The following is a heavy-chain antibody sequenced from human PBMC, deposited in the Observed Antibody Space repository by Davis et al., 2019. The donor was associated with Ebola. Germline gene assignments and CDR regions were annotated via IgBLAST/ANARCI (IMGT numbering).Heavy chain of an antibody. D-gene: IGHD6-13*01. V-gene: IGHV4-59*01. CDR3: ARVSDGIAAAGPNYYYYGMDV. CDR2: IYYSGST. CDR1: GGSISSYY. J-gene: IGHJ6*02. Sequence: GSLRLSCTVSGGSISSYYWSWIRQPPGKGLEWIGYIYYSGSTNYNPSLKSRVTISVDTSKNQFSLKLSSVTAADTAVYYCARVSDGIAAAGPNYYYYGMDVWGQGTTVTVSS.